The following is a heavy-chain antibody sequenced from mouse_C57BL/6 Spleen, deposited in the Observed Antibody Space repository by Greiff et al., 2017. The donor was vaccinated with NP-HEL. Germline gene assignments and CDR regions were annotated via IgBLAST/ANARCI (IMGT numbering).Heavy chain of an antibody. CDR3: ARSPQLRLPGFAY. V-gene: IGHV1-50*01. D-gene: IGHD3-2*02. CDR1: GYTFTSYW. CDR2: IDPSDSYT. J-gene: IGHJ3*01. Sequence: QVQLKQPGAELVKPGASVKLSCKASGYTFTSYWMQWVKQRPGQGLEWIGEIDPSDSYTNYNQKFKGKATLTVDTSSSTAYMQLSSLTSEDSAVYYCARSPQLRLPGFAYWGQGTLVTVSA.